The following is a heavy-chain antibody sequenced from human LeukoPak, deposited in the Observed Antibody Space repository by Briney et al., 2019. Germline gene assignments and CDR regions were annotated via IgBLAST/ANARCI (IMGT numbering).Heavy chain of an antibody. CDR3: ARGIRRSITIFGVVYYYYMDV. J-gene: IGHJ6*03. V-gene: IGHV1-8*03. D-gene: IGHD3-3*01. Sequence: ASVKVSCKASGYTFTSHDINWVRQATGQGLEWMGWMNPNSGNTGYAQKFQGRVTITRNTSISTAYMELSSLRSEDTAVYYCARGIRRSITIFGVVYYYYMDVWGKGTTVTVSS. CDR2: MNPNSGNT. CDR1: GYTFTSHD.